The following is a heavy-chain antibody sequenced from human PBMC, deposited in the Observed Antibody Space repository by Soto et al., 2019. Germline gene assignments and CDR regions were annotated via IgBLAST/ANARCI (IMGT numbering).Heavy chain of an antibody. CDR1: GGSFSGYY. CDR2: INHSGST. D-gene: IGHD3-22*01. J-gene: IGHJ4*02. V-gene: IGHV4-34*01. Sequence: SETLSLTCAVYGGSFSGYYWSWIRQPPGKGLEWIGEINHSGSTNYNPSLKSRVTISVDTSKNQFSLKLRSVTAADTAVYYCARGRSSGSSRLFYWGQGTLVTVSS. CDR3: ARGRSSGSSRLFY.